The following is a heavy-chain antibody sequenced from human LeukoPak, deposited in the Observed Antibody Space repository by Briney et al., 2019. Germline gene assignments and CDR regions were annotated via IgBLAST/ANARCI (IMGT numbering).Heavy chain of an antibody. J-gene: IGHJ5*02. CDR2: IYYSGST. D-gene: IGHD5-18*01. Sequence: PSETLSLTCTVSGGSISSGGYYWSWIRQHPGESLEWIGYIYYSGSTYYNPSLKSRVTISVDTSKNQFSLKLSSVTAADTAVYYCARGLLGSYGPEGWFDPWGQGTLVTVSS. CDR1: GGSISSGGYY. V-gene: IGHV4-31*03. CDR3: ARGLLGSYGPEGWFDP.